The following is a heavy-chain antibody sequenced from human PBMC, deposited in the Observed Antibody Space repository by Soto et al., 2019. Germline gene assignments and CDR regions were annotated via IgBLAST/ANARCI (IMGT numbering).Heavy chain of an antibody. J-gene: IGHJ4*02. CDR1: GDSISSSTYY. CDR3: ARRWGRSFDY. Sequence: PSETLSLTCTVSGDSISSSTYYWGWIRQPPGKGLEWIGSMFYSGNTYYNPSLKSRVTISVDTSKNQFSLKLSSVTAADTAVYYCARRWGRSFDYWGQGTLVTVSS. CDR2: MFYSGNT. V-gene: IGHV4-39*07. D-gene: IGHD2-15*01.